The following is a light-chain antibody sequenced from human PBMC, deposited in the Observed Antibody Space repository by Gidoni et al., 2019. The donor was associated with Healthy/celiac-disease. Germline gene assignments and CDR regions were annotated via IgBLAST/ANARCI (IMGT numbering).Light chain of an antibody. Sequence: DIQMSHSPSSLSASVEGRVTITCRASQSISSYLNWYQQKPRKAPQLLIYAASSLQSGVPSRFSGSGSRTDITLTISSLPPEDFATYYWQQSYSTPDTFGQGTKLEIK. J-gene: IGKJ1*01. CDR2: AAS. CDR1: QSISSY. V-gene: IGKV1-39*01. CDR3: QQSYSTPDT.